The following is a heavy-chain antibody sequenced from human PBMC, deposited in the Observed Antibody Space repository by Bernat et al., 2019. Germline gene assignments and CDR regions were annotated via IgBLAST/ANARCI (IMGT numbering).Heavy chain of an antibody. V-gene: IGHV3-30*02. CDR1: GFTFNSYG. D-gene: IGHD5-18*01. J-gene: IGHJ4*02. CDR2: IRYDGSNK. CDR3: AKDRGRGYTYGVGGDDY. Sequence: QVQLVESGGGVVQPGGSLRLSCATSGFTFNSYGMHWVRQAPDKGLEWVAFIRYDGSNKNHADSVKGRFTISRDNSKNTLYLQMNSLRGEDTAVYYCAKDRGRGYTYGVGGDDYWGQGTLVTVSS.